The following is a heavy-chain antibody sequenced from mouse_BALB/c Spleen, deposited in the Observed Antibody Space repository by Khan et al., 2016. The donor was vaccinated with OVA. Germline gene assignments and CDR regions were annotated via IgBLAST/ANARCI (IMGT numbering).Heavy chain of an antibody. D-gene: IGHD1-1*01. CDR2: ISSDSNTI. J-gene: IGHJ2*01. CDR3: ATANFYGYYFDY. CDR1: GFTFTSYG. V-gene: IGHV5-17*02. Sequence: EVELVESGGGLVQSGGSRKLSCAASGFTFTSYGMHWIRQAPEKGLEWVAYISSDSNTIYYADTVKGRFTISRDNPKNTLFLQMTSLRSGDTAMYCCATANFYGYYFDYWGQGTTLTVSS.